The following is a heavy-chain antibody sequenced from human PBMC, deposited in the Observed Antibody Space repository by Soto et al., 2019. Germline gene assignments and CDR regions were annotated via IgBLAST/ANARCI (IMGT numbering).Heavy chain of an antibody. V-gene: IGHV5-51*01. CDR1: EFTFTNYW. D-gene: IGHD3-16*01. CDR3: TRRQDDPGFMNGFYI. CDR2: IYPGDSDT. J-gene: IGHJ3*02. Sequence: GESLKISCKGSEFTFTNYWIGWVRQMPGKGLEWMGIIYPGDSDTRYSTSFQGQVTISADKSISTAYLQWSSLKASDTAIYYCTRRQDDPGFMNGFYIWGQGTMVTVS.